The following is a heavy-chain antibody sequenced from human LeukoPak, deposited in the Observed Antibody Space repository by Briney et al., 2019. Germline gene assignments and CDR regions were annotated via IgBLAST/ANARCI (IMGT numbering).Heavy chain of an antibody. CDR1: GLTFSDYH. CDR2: ITTGSSYI. CDR3: ARVAVTLRARDAFDI. J-gene: IGHJ3*02. Sequence: GGSLRLSCAASGLTFSDYHMSWIRQAPGKGLEWVSYITTGSSYIKYADSVKGRFTISRDNARNSLYLQMNYLRAEDTAVYYCARVAVTLRARDAFDIWGQGTMVTVSS. V-gene: IGHV3-11*05.